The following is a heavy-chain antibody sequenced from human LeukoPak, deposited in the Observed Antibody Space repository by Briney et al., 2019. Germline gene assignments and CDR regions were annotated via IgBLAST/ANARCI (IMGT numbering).Heavy chain of an antibody. CDR2: IYYSGST. Sequence: SETLSLTCTVSGGSISSGGYYWSWIRQHPGKGLEWIGYIYYSGSTYYNPSLKSRVTISVDTSKNQFSLKLSSVTAADTAVYYCARVPHYDFSTRGSFDYWGQGTLVTVSS. J-gene: IGHJ4*02. V-gene: IGHV4-31*03. CDR1: GGSISSGGYY. D-gene: IGHD3-3*01. CDR3: ARVPHYDFSTRGSFDY.